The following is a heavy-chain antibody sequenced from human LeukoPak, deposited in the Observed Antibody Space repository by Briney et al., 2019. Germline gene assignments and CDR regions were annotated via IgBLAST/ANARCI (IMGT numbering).Heavy chain of an antibody. CDR1: GFTFSNYG. V-gene: IGHV3-33*01. CDR3: ARALGSSWDSSLDS. Sequence: GGSLRLSCATSGFTFSNYGMHWVRQAPGKGLEWVAVIWSDGSNKHYADSARGRFTISRDNSKNTLYLQMNSLRIEDTAVYYCARALGSSWDSSLDSWGQGTLVPVSS. CDR2: IWSDGSNK. J-gene: IGHJ4*02. D-gene: IGHD6-13*01.